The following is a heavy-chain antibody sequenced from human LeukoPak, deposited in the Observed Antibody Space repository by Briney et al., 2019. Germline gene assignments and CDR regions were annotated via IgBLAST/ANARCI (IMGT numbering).Heavy chain of an antibody. V-gene: IGHV3-30*19. CDR2: ISYDGSNK. Sequence: GRSLRLSCAASGFIFSSYGMHWVRQAPGKGLEWVAVISYDGSNKYYADSVKGRFTISRDNSKNTLYLQMNSLRAEDTAVYYCARVWAGYAFDIWGQGTMVTVSS. CDR3: ARVWAGYAFDI. J-gene: IGHJ3*02. D-gene: IGHD3/OR15-3a*01. CDR1: GFIFSSYG.